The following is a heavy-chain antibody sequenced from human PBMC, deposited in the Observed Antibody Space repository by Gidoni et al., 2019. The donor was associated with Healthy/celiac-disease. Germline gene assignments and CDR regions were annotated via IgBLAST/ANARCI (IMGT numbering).Heavy chain of an antibody. CDR3: ARGPRGYCSSTSCYKGGPFDY. CDR2: INHSGST. CDR1: GGSFSGYS. V-gene: IGHV4-34*01. J-gene: IGHJ4*02. Sequence: QVQLQQWGAGLSKPSETLSLTCAVYGGSFSGYSWSWIRQPPGKGLEWMGEINHSGSTNYNPSLKSRVTISVDTSKNQFSLKLSSVTAADTAVYYCARGPRGYCSSTSCYKGGPFDYWGQGTLVTVSS. D-gene: IGHD2-2*02.